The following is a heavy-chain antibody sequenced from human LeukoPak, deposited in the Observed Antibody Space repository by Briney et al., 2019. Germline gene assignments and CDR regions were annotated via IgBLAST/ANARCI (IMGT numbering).Heavy chain of an antibody. CDR3: ARGGYSSSSSPEWTGWFDP. Sequence: ASVKVSCKASGYTFTGYYIHWVRQAPGQGLEWMGWINPNSGGTNFAQKFLDRVTMTRDTSISTAYMELSRLRSDDTAVYYCARGGYSSSSSPEWTGWFDPWGQGTLVTVSS. J-gene: IGHJ5*02. V-gene: IGHV1-2*02. D-gene: IGHD6-6*01. CDR1: GYTFTGYY. CDR2: INPNSGGT.